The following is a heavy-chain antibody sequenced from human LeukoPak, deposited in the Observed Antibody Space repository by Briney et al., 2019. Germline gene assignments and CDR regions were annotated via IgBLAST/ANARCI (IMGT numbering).Heavy chain of an antibody. D-gene: IGHD3-10*01. V-gene: IGHV3-30*18. CDR2: ISYDGSNK. J-gene: IGHJ6*02. CDR1: GFTFSSYG. Sequence: GGSLRLSCAASGFTFSSYGMHWVRQAPGKGLEWVAVISYDGSNKYYADSVKGRFTISRDNSKNTLYLQMNSLRAEDTAVYYCAKGEGTARTVLLWFGDPYYYYGMDVWGQGTTVTVSS. CDR3: AKGEGTARTVLLWFGDPYYYYGMDV.